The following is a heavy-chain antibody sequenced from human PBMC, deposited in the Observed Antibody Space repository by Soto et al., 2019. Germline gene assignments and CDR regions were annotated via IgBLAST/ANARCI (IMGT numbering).Heavy chain of an antibody. J-gene: IGHJ4*02. D-gene: IGHD3-9*01. CDR2: IWYDGSNK. V-gene: IGHV3-33*01. Sequence: GGSLRLSCAASGFTFSSYGMHWVRQAPGKGLEWVAVIWYDGSNKYYADSVKGRFTISRDNSKNTLYLQMNSLRAEDTAVYYCARDPRILTGYSYFDYWGQGTLVTVSS. CDR3: ARDPRILTGYSYFDY. CDR1: GFTFSSYG.